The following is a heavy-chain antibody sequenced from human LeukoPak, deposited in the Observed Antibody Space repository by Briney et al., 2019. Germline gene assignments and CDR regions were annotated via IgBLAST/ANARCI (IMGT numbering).Heavy chain of an antibody. D-gene: IGHD6-19*01. CDR1: GGTFSSYA. CDR2: IIPIFGTA. V-gene: IGHV1-69*05. J-gene: IGHJ4*02. CDR3: ASRGASGGDY. Sequence: ASVKVSCKASGGTFSSYAISWVRQAPGQGLEWMGGIIPIFGTANYAQKFQGRVTMTRNTSISTAYMELSSLRSEDTAVYYCASRGASGGDYWGQGTLVTVSS.